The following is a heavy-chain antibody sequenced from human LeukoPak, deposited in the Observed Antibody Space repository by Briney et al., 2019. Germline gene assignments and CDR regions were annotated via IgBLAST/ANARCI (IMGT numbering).Heavy chain of an antibody. CDR3: ARERAAAGTGDGMDV. CDR1: GFTFSSYG. D-gene: IGHD6-13*01. Sequence: GRSLRLSCAASGFTFSSYGMHWVRQAPGKGLEWVAVIWYDGSNKYYADSVKGRFTISRDNSKNTLYLQMNSLRAEDTAVYYCARERAAAGTGDGMDVWGQGTTVTVSS. CDR2: IWYDGSNK. J-gene: IGHJ6*02. V-gene: IGHV3-33*01.